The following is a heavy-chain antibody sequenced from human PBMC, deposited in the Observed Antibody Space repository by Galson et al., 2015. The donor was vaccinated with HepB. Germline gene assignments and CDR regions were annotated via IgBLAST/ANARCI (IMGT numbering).Heavy chain of an antibody. CDR1: GYSFSSFG. V-gene: IGHV1-18*01. D-gene: IGHD3-3*01. J-gene: IGHJ4*02. Sequence: SVKVSCKASGYSFSSFGISWVRQAPGQGLEWVGWISVYNGNTKYPQKFQGRVTVTTDTSTSTAYMELRSLRSDDTAVYYCTRDRPEGDDSWGGYYSRFDYWGQGTLVTVSS. CDR3: TRDRPEGDDSWGGYYSRFDY. CDR2: ISVYNGNT.